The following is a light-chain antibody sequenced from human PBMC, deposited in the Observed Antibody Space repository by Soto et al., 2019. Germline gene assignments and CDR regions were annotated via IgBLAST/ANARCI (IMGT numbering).Light chain of an antibody. CDR1: SSDVGGFDY. CDR2: EVS. J-gene: IGLJ2*01. CDR3: SSYTSRSTLA. V-gene: IGLV2-14*01. Sequence: QSVLAQPASVSGSPGQSITISCTGTSSDVGGFDYVSWCQQHPGKAPKLMIYEVSNRPSGVSNRFSGSKSGNTASLTISGLQAEDEADYYCSSYTSRSTLALGGGTQLTVL.